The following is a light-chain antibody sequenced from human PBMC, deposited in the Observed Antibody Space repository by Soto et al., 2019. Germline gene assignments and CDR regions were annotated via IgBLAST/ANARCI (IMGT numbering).Light chain of an antibody. V-gene: IGKV1-39*01. Sequence: DNQMTQSPSSLSASVGDRVTITCRASQYISRHLNWYQHKPGKAPKLLIYAASTLVSGVPSRFSGSGSGTDFNLTISSLQPEDIATYYCHQTYNVPTWTFGQGTKVEIK. CDR1: QYISRH. CDR3: HQTYNVPTWT. J-gene: IGKJ1*01. CDR2: AAS.